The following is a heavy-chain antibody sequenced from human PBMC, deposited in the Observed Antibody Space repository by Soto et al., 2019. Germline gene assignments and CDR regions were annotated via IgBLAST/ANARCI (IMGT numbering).Heavy chain of an antibody. CDR1: GFTFRTYT. Sequence: PGWSLRLSCVASGFTFRTYTMNWVRQAPGKGLEWVSGIRGFSPYTFYAESVKGRFTISRDNAKHSLYLQMNSLGVEDTAVYYCARDRGYDAHDYYYNDMDVWGQGTTVTASS. V-gene: IGHV3-21*01. J-gene: IGHJ6*02. D-gene: IGHD2-15*01. CDR2: IRGFSPYT. CDR3: ARDRGYDAHDYYYNDMDV.